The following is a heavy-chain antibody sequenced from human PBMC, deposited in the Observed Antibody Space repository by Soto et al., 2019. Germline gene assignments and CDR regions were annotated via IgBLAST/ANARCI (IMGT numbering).Heavy chain of an antibody. Sequence: PGGSLRLSCAASGFTVSSNYMSWVRQAPGKGLEWVSVIYSGGSTYYADSVKGRLTISRDNSKNTLYLQMNSLRAEDTAVYYCARGMYSSSIYYYYNMDVWGQGTTVTVSS. J-gene: IGHJ6*02. V-gene: IGHV3-53*01. D-gene: IGHD6-6*01. CDR1: GFTVSSNY. CDR3: ARGMYSSSIYYYYNMDV. CDR2: IYSGGST.